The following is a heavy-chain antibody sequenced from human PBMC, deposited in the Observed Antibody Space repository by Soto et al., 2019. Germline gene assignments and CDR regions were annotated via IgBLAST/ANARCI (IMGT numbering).Heavy chain of an antibody. D-gene: IGHD5-12*01. CDR3: AKDRLGSGYDFGP. Sequence: EVQLLESGGGLVQPGGSLRLSCAASGFIFSRYAMSWVRQAPGKGLEWVSRISGSDGSTYYADSVKGRLTISRDNSKNKLYLQMNSLRAEDTAIYYCAKDRLGSGYDFGPWGPGTLVTVSS. J-gene: IGHJ5*02. CDR1: GFIFSRYA. V-gene: IGHV3-23*01. CDR2: ISGSDGST.